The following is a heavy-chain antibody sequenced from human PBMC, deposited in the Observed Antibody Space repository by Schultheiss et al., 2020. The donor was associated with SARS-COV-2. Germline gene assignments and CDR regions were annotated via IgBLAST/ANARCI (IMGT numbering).Heavy chain of an antibody. V-gene: IGHV4-61*05. J-gene: IGHJ6*02. D-gene: IGHD6-6*01. CDR2: IYHSGST. CDR3: ARSPFYSSSYGYYYYGMDV. Sequence: SETLSLTCTVSGGSISSSSYYWGWIRQHPGKGLEWIGYIYHSGSTNYNPSLKSRVTISVDTSKNQFSLKLSSVTAADTAVYYCARSPFYSSSYGYYYYGMDVWGQGTTVTVSS. CDR1: GGSISSSSYY.